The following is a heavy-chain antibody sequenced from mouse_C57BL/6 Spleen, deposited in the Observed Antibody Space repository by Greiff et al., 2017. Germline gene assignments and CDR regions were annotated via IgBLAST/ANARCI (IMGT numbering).Heavy chain of an antibody. CDR3: ASPGVVTTVVEKAWFAY. J-gene: IGHJ3*01. CDR1: GYAFSSSW. Sequence: QVQLKESGPELVKPGASVKISCKASGYAFSSSWMNWVKQRPGKGLEWIGRIYPGDGDTNYNGKFKGKATLTADKSSSTAYMQLSSLTSEDSAVYVCASPGVVTTVVEKAWFAYWGQGTLVTVSA. CDR2: IYPGDGDT. V-gene: IGHV1-82*01. D-gene: IGHD1-1*01.